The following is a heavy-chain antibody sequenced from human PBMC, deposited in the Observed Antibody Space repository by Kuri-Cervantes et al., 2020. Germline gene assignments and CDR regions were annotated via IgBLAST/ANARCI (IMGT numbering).Heavy chain of an antibody. CDR1: GYTFTSYA. CDR2: INAGNGNT. J-gene: IGHJ6*02. CDR3: AREGIAVAWYAYYYYGMDV. V-gene: IGHV1-3*01. D-gene: IGHD6-19*01. Sequence: ASVKVSCKASGYTFTSYAMHWVRQAPGQRLEWMGWINAGNGNTKYSQKFQGRVTITRDTSASTAYMELSSLRSEDTAVYYCAREGIAVAWYAYYYYGMDVWGQGTTVTVSS.